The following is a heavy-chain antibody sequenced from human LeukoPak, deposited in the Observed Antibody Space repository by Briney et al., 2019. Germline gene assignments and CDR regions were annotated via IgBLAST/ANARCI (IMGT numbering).Heavy chain of an antibody. CDR1: GGSISSYY. D-gene: IGHD2-2*01. CDR3: ARHHLIVPAPFDY. J-gene: IGHJ4*02. Sequence: SETLSLTCTVSGGSISSYYWSWIRQPPGKGLEWIGYIYYSGSTNYNPSLKSRVTISVDTSKNQFSLKLSPVTAADTAVYYCARHHLIVPAPFDYWGQGTLVTVSS. CDR2: IYYSGST. V-gene: IGHV4-59*08.